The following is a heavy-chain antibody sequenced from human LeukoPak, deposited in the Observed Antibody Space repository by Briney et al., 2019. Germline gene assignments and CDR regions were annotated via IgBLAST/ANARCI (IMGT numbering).Heavy chain of an antibody. CDR3: ARISLSGWVNNH. Sequence: GGSLRLSCAASGFTFSSHWMHWVRHAPGKGLVWVTRISSDGSSTTYADSVKGRFTISRDNAKNTLYLQMSSLRAEDTAMYYCARISLSGWVNNHWGQGTLVTVSS. J-gene: IGHJ5*02. V-gene: IGHV3-74*01. CDR2: ISSDGSST. D-gene: IGHD6-19*01. CDR1: GFTFSSHW.